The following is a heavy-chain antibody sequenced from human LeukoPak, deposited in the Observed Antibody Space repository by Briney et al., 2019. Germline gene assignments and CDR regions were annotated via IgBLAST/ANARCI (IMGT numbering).Heavy chain of an antibody. CDR1: GYTFTDYY. D-gene: IGHD6-19*01. Sequence: ASVKVSCKASGYTFTDYYMHWVRQAPGQGLEWMGWINPNSGGTNYAQKFQGRVTMTRDTSISTAYMELSRLRSDDTAVYYCSTYSSGSNLDYWGQGTLVTVSS. CDR3: STYSSGSNLDY. J-gene: IGHJ4*02. CDR2: INPNSGGT. V-gene: IGHV1-2*02.